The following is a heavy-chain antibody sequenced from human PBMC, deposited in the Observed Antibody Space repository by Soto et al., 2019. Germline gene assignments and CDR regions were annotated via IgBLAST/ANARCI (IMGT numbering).Heavy chain of an antibody. CDR2: INHSGST. D-gene: IGHD3-3*01. J-gene: IGHJ6*04. CDR1: GGSFSDYY. V-gene: IGHV4-34*01. CDR3: ARARKGSGSYYYYHYGMDV. Sequence: PSETLSLTCSVYGGSFSDYYWSWIRQPPGKGLEWIGEINHSGSTNYNPSLKSRVTISVHTSKNQFSRKLSSVTAADTAVYYCARARKGSGSYYYYHYGMDVWGKGTTVTVSS.